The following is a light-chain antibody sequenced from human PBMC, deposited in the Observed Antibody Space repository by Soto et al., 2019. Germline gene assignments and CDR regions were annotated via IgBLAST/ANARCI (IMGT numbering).Light chain of an antibody. V-gene: IGKV3-11*01. J-gene: IGKJ1*01. Sequence: IGLSLSPATLSLSPGERATLSCRASQIVSSYLASYHQQPGQAPRLLIYDASNRATGIPARFSGSGSGTDFTLTISSLQPEDFTTYYCQHPNSYPRPFGQGTKADIK. CDR1: QIVSSY. CDR3: QHPNSYPRP. CDR2: DAS.